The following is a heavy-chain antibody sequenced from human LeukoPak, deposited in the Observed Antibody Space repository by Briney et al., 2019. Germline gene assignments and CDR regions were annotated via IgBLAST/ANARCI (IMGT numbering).Heavy chain of an antibody. CDR2: ISSSSSTI. CDR3: ARSSLYCSGGSCYPGVFDY. J-gene: IGHJ4*02. V-gene: IGHV3-48*01. D-gene: IGHD2-15*01. Sequence: GGSLRLSCAASGFTFSAYSMNWVRQAPGKGLEWVSYISSSSSTIYYADSVKGRFTISRDNAKNSLYLQMNSLRAEDTAVYYCARSSLYCSGGSCYPGVFDYWGQGTLVTVSS. CDR1: GFTFSAYS.